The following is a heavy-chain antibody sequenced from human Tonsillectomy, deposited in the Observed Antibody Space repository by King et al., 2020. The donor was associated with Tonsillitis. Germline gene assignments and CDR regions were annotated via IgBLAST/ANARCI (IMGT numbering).Heavy chain of an antibody. CDR1: GFTFSTYG. J-gene: IGHJ6*02. V-gene: IGHV3-30*18. CDR3: AKAPLGGWNQGYGMDV. CDR2: ISYDGINK. Sequence: VQLVESGGGVVQPGRSLRLSCAASGFTFSTYGMHWVRQAPGKGLEWVAVISYDGINKYYADSVKGRFTISRDNSKNTLYLQMNSLRAEDTAVYYCAKAPLGGWNQGYGMDVWGQGTTVTVSS. D-gene: IGHD1-1*01.